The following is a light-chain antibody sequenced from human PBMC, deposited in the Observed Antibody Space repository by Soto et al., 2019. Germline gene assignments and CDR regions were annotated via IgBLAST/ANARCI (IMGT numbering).Light chain of an antibody. V-gene: IGLV2-8*01. CDR1: SSDVGGYNY. Sequence: QSVLTQPPSASGSPGQSVTISCAGTSSDVGGYNYVSWYQQYPSKAPKLMIYEVNKRPSGVPDRFSGSKSGNTASLTVSGLQAEDEADYYCSSYAGSTLFGTGTKVTVL. CDR2: EVN. CDR3: SSYAGSTL. J-gene: IGLJ1*01.